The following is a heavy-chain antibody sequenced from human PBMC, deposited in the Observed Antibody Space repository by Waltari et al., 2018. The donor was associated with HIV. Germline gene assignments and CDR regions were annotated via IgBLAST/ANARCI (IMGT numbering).Heavy chain of an antibody. J-gene: IGHJ6*02. D-gene: IGHD2-8*01. CDR3: ATLMVYAPRSHYYGMDV. Sequence: QVQLQESGPGLVRPSETLSLTCTVSGGSIGSYYWSWIRQPPGKELEWIGYIHYSGSAHYNPALESRVTVSVDTSKYQFSLKLSSVTAADTAVYYCATLMVYAPRSHYYGMDVWGQGTTVIVSS. CDR1: GGSIGSYY. V-gene: IGHV4-59*01. CDR2: IHYSGSA.